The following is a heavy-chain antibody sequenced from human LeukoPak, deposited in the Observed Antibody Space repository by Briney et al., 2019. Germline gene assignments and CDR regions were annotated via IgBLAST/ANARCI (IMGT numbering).Heavy chain of an antibody. CDR1: GGTFSSYA. D-gene: IGHD6-19*01. CDR2: IIPIFGTA. Sequence: SVKVSCKASGGTFSSYAVSWVRQAPGQGLEWMGGIIPIFGTANYAQKFQGRVTITADKSTSTAYMELSSLRSEDTAVYYCARFAVHRRLTVAGQFGLDYWGQGTLVTVSS. V-gene: IGHV1-69*06. CDR3: ARFAVHRRLTVAGQFGLDY. J-gene: IGHJ4*02.